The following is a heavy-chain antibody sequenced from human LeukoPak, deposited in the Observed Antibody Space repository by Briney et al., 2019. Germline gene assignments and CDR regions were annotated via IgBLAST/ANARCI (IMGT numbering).Heavy chain of an antibody. D-gene: IGHD3-22*01. CDR3: AKDSSYYDGSGYYS. CDR1: GFTFSSYG. J-gene: IGHJ4*02. Sequence: GGSLRLSCAASGFTFSSYGMHWVRQAPGKGLEWVAVISYDGSNKYYADSVKGRFTISRDNSKNTLYLQMNSLRAEDTAVYYCAKDSSYYDGSGYYSGGQGTLVTVSS. V-gene: IGHV3-30*18. CDR2: ISYDGSNK.